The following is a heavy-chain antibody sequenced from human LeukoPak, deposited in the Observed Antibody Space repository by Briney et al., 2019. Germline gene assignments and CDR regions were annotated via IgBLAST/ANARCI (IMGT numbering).Heavy chain of an antibody. CDR3: ARAQVLRYFDWLSDAFDI. V-gene: IGHV3-21*01. D-gene: IGHD3-9*01. CDR2: ISSSSSSYI. Sequence: GGSLRLSCAASGFTFSSYSMNWVRQAPGKGLEWVSSISSSSSSYIYYADSVKGRFTISRDNAKNSLYLQMNSLRAEDTAVYYCARAQVLRYFDWLSDAFDIWGQGTMVTVSS. CDR1: GFTFSSYS. J-gene: IGHJ3*02.